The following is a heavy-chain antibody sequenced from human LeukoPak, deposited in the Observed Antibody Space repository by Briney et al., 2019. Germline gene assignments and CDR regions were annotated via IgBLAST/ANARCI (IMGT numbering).Heavy chain of an antibody. Sequence: SVKVSCKASGGTFSSYAISWVRQAPGQGLEWMGRIIPILGIANYAQKFQGRVTITADKSTSTAYMELSSLRSEDTAVYYCARSSRRFGVVTRSWFDPWGQGTLVTVSS. CDR2: IIPILGIA. V-gene: IGHV1-69*04. D-gene: IGHD3-3*01. CDR1: GGTFSSYA. CDR3: ARSSRRFGVVTRSWFDP. J-gene: IGHJ5*02.